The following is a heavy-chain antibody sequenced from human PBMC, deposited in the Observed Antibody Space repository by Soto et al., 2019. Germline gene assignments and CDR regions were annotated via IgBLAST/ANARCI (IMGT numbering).Heavy chain of an antibody. Sequence: EVQLVESGGGLVQPGGSLRLSCAASGFTFSSYSMNWVRQAPGKGLEWVSYISSSSTTIYYADSVKGRCTISRDNAKNSLYLQMNSLRDEDTAVYYCARDRECSGSLRRGIDYWGQGTLVTVSS. D-gene: IGHD6-19*01. CDR2: ISSSSTTI. J-gene: IGHJ4*02. V-gene: IGHV3-48*02. CDR3: ARDRECSGSLRRGIDY. CDR1: GFTFSSYS.